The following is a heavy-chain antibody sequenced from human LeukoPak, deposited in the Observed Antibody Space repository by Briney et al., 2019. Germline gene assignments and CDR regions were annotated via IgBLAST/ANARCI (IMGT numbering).Heavy chain of an antibody. CDR3: ARGDRDSSSSVPTGLFDY. V-gene: IGHV4-34*01. Sequence: SETLSLTCAVYGGSFSGYYWSWIRQPPGKGLEWIGEINHSGSTNYNPSLKSRVTISVDTSKNQFSLKLSSVTAADTAVYYCARGDRDSSSSVPTGLFDYWGQGTLVTVSS. CDR1: GGSFSGYY. D-gene: IGHD6-6*01. J-gene: IGHJ4*02. CDR2: INHSGST.